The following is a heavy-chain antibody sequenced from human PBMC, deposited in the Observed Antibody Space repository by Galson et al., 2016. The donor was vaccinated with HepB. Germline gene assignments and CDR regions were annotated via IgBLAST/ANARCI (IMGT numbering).Heavy chain of an antibody. V-gene: IGHV3-7*04. CDR2: IKEDGRDK. D-gene: IGHD5-18*01. CDR1: GFTFSGFW. Sequence: SLRLSCAASGFTFSGFWMNWVRQAPGKGLEWVAIIKEDGRDKHYVDSVKGGFTISRENAKNSLYLQMDSLRGEDTAVYYCARGSGYLIDYWGQGTLVTVSS. CDR3: ARGSGYLIDY. J-gene: IGHJ4*02.